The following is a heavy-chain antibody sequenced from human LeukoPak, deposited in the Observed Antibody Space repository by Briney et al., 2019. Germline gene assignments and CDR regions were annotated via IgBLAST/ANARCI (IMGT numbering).Heavy chain of an antibody. CDR3: ARGGFRRYYYDSSGYSSWNY. J-gene: IGHJ4*02. Sequence: SETLSLTCTVSGYSISSGYYWGWIRQPPGKGLEWIGEINHSGSTNYNPSLKSRVTISVDTSKNQFSLKLSSVTAADTAVYYCARGGFRRYYYDSSGYSSWNYWGQGTLVTVSS. CDR2: INHSGST. V-gene: IGHV4-38-2*02. D-gene: IGHD3-22*01. CDR1: GYSISSGYY.